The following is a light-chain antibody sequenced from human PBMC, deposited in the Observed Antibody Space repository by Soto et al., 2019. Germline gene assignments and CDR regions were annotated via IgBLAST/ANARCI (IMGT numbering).Light chain of an antibody. Sequence: DIQMTQSPSSVAASVGDTVTITCRASQDINSRLAWFQQQPGRPPKYVIQAATMLQSGFPSRFAGSGSGRDFTLTIHTLQPEDSATYYCLQVANFPRTFGQGTTVDIK. CDR3: LQVANFPRT. CDR2: AAT. CDR1: QDINSR. V-gene: IGKV1-12*01. J-gene: IGKJ1*01.